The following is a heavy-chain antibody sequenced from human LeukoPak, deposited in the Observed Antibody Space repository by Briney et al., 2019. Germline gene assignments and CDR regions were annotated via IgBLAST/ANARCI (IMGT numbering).Heavy chain of an antibody. CDR1: GFTFSSYW. CDR3: ARASSSWYYFDY. J-gene: IGHJ4*02. D-gene: IGHD6-13*01. CDR2: ITASSTAI. Sequence: TGGSLRLSCAASGFTFSSYWMNWVRQAPGKGLEWVSSITASSTAIYSADSVKGRFTISRDNAKNSLYLQMNSLRAEDTAVYYCARASSSWYYFDYWGQGTLVTVSS. V-gene: IGHV3-21*01.